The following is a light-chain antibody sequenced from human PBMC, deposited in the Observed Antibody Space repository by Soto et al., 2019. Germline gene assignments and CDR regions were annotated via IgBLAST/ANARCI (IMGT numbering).Light chain of an antibody. J-gene: IGKJ3*01. Sequence: EIVLTQSPGTLSLSPGERATLSCRASQSVSGSYLAWYQQKPGQAPRLLIYGAYSRATGIPDRFSGSGSGTVFTLTIRRREPEDFAVYYCQQDVRSYTFGPGTKVDIK. CDR1: QSVSGSY. CDR2: GAY. V-gene: IGKV3-20*01. CDR3: QQDVRSYT.